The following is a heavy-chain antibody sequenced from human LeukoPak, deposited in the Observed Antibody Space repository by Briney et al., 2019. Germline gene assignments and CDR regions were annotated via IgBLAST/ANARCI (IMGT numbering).Heavy chain of an antibody. CDR3: AKHSGSYYGWFDP. CDR1: GGSISSYY. J-gene: IGHJ5*02. CDR2: IYYSGST. V-gene: IGHV4-59*01. Sequence: PSETLSLTCTDSGGSISSYYWSWIRQPPGKGLEWIGYIYYSGSTNYNPSLKSRVTISVDTSKNQFSLKLSSVTAADTAVYYCAKHSGSYYGWFDPWGQGTLVTVSS. D-gene: IGHD1-26*01.